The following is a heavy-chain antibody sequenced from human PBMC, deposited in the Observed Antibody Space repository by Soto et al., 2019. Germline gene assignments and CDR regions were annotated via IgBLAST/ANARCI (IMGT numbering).Heavy chain of an antibody. CDR1: GFALNTYGVA. CDR2: IYWDDDK. CDR3: APNRIVASAGTGYFDF. V-gene: IGHV2-5*02. J-gene: IGHJ4*02. Sequence: QITLKESGPTLVKPTQTLTLTCTVSGFALNTYGVAVAWIRQPPGKALEWIALIYWDDDKRYSPSLKNRLTIAKDTSRNQVVLTMTNLDPVDTATYYCAPNRIVASAGTGYFDFWGKGTLVTVSS. D-gene: IGHD6-13*01.